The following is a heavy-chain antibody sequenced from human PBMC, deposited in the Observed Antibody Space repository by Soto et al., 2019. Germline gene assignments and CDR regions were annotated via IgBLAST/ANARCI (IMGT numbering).Heavy chain of an antibody. V-gene: IGHV3-33*01. CDR1: GFTFSSYG. CDR3: ARDRLGVVVDAPPYFQH. D-gene: IGHD2-15*01. CDR2: IWCDGSNK. Sequence: QVPLVESGGGVVQPGRSLRLSCAASGFTFSSYGMHWVRQAPGNGLEWVAVIWCDGSNKYYADSVKGRFTISTDNSKSTLYLQMNSLRAEDTAVYYCARDRLGVVVDAPPYFQHWGQGTLVTVSS. J-gene: IGHJ1*01.